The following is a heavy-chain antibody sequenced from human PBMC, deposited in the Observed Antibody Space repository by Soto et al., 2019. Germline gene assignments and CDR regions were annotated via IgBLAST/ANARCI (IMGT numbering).Heavy chain of an antibody. V-gene: IGHV3-11*01. J-gene: IGHJ5*02. D-gene: IGHD3-9*01. CDR3: ARTVWANVLRYFDWLDNWFDP. CDR1: GFTFSDYY. Sequence: KPGGSLRLSCAASGFTFSDYYMSWIRQAPGKGLEWVSYISSSGSTIYYADSVKGRFTISRDNAKNSLYLQMNSLRAEDTAVYYCARTVWANVLRYFDWLDNWFDPWGQGTLVTVSS. CDR2: ISSSGSTI.